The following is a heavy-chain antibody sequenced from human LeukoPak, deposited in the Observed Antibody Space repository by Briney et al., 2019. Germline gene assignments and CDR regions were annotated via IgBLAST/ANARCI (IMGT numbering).Heavy chain of an antibody. CDR2: INSDGSST. CDR3: AKDSRGWLTYGMDV. D-gene: IGHD4/OR15-4a*01. Sequence: GGSLRLSCAASGFTFSSYWMHWVRQAPGKGLVWVSRINSDGSSTSYADSVKGRFTISRDNAKNTLYLQMNSLRAEDTALYYCAKDSRGWLTYGMDVWGQGTTVTVSS. J-gene: IGHJ6*02. V-gene: IGHV3-74*01. CDR1: GFTFSSYW.